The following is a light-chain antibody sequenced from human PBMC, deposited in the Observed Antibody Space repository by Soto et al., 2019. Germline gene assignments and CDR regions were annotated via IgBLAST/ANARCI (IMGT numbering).Light chain of an antibody. CDR1: QSVSSY. J-gene: IGKJ1*01. V-gene: IGKV3-11*01. CDR2: DAS. CDR3: QQRSNWSWT. Sequence: EIVLTHSPATLSLSPGERATRSCRASQSVSSYLAWYQQKPGQAPRLLIYDASNRATGIPARFSGSGSGTDFTLTISSLEPEDFAVYYCQQRSNWSWTFGQGTKVEIK.